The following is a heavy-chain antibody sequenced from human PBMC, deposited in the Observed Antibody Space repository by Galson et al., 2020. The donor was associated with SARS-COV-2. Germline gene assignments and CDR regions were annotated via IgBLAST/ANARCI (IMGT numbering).Heavy chain of an antibody. D-gene: IGHD2-21*02. CDR1: GGSFSGYY. J-gene: IGHJ6*03. V-gene: IGHV4-34*01. Sequence: SETLSLTCAVYGGSFSGYYWTWIRQPPGKGLEWIGEINHSGSSNYNPSLKSRVTMSVDTSKNQFSLKLNSVTAADTALYYCSRIIVTAYYFSYMDVWGKGTAVTVSS. CDR2: INHSGSS. CDR3: SRIIVTAYYFSYMDV.